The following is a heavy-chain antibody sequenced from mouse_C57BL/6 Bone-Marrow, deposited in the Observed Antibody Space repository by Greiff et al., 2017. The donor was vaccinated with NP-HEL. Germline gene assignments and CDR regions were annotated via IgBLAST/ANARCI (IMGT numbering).Heavy chain of an antibody. J-gene: IGHJ2*01. D-gene: IGHD1-1*01. CDR2: IHPNSGST. CDR3: ARYNYGNFFDY. CDR1: GCTFTSYW. V-gene: IGHV1-64*01. Sequence: QVQLKQPGAELVKPGASVKLSCKASGCTFTSYWMHWVKQRPGQGLEWIGMIHPNSGSTNYNEKFKSKATLTVDKSSSTAYMQLSSLTSEDSAVYYCARYNYGNFFDYGGQGTTPTVTS.